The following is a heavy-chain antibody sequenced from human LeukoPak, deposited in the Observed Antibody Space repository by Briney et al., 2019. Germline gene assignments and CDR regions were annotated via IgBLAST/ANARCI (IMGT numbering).Heavy chain of an antibody. Sequence: PGGSLRLSCAASGFTFSSYWMHWVRQVPGKGLVWVSRINAGGSSTTYADSVKGRFTISRDNAKNTLYLQMDSLRADDTGVYYCGRSKQADDYWGQGTLVTVSS. CDR2: INAGGSST. CDR1: GFTFSSYW. J-gene: IGHJ4*02. CDR3: GRSKQADDY. V-gene: IGHV3-74*01. D-gene: IGHD4-11*01.